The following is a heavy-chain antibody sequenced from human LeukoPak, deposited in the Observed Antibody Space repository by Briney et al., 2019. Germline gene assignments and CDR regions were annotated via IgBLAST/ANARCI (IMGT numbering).Heavy chain of an antibody. CDR2: IYTSGST. CDR1: GGSINSYY. V-gene: IGHV4-4*07. CDR3: ARDSGTTGEVKFDP. J-gene: IGHJ5*02. D-gene: IGHD3-10*01. Sequence: SETLSLTCTVSGGSINSYYWSWIRQPAGKGLEWLGRIYTSGSTTYNPSLKSRVTMSVDTSKNQFSLKLSSVTAADTAVYYCARDSGTTGEVKFDPWGQGTLVTVSS.